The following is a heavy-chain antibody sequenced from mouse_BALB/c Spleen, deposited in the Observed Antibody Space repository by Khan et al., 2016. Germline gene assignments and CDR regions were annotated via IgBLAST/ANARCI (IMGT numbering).Heavy chain of an antibody. D-gene: IGHD1-1*01. Sequence: QIQLVQSGPELKKPGETVKISCKASGYTFTNFGINWVRQAPGKGLEWMDWINTNTGETTYADDFKGRFAFSLETSASTAYLQLNNLKNEDTATYYCATGITTVIATRGHYWGQGTTLTVSS. CDR2: INTNTGET. V-gene: IGHV9-3-1*01. CDR3: ATGITTVIATRGHY. CDR1: GYTFTNFG. J-gene: IGHJ2*01.